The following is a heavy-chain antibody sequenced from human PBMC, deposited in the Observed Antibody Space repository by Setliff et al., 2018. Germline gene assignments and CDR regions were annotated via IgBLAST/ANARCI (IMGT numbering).Heavy chain of an antibody. D-gene: IGHD3-22*01. V-gene: IGHV4-61*02. J-gene: IGHJ4*02. CDR1: GGSISSGSYY. Sequence: LSLTCTVSGGSISSGSYYWSWIRQPAGKGLEWIGRIYTSGSTNYNPSLKSRVTISIDTSRNQFSLKLSSVTAADTAVYYCARDFDSSGNFDYWGQGTLVTVSS. CDR2: IYTSGST. CDR3: ARDFDSSGNFDY.